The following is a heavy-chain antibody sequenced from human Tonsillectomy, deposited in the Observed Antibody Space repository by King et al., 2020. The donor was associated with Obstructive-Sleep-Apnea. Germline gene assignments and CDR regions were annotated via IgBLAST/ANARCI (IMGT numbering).Heavy chain of an antibody. CDR3: ARGLYPGKTMVRGVIISLAY. CDR1: GNTFTSYD. D-gene: IGHD3-10*01. CDR2: MNPTSGTT. V-gene: IGHV1-8*01. Sequence: QVQLVESGAEVKKPGASVKVSCKAAGNTFTSYDINWVRQATGQGLEWMGWMNPTSGTTGSAQKLQGRVTMTRNTSLSTAYMELSSLRSEDTAVYCCARGLYPGKTMVRGVIISLAYWGQGTPGTVSS. J-gene: IGHJ4*02.